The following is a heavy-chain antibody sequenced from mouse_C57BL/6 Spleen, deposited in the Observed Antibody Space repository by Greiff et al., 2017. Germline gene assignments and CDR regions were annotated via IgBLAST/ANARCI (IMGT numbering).Heavy chain of an antibody. CDR2: IDPETGGT. D-gene: IGHD1-1*01. CDR1: GYTFTDYE. J-gene: IGHJ4*01. V-gene: IGHV1-15*01. CDR3: TRGGATRAMDY. Sequence: QVQLKQSGAELVRPGASVTLSCKASGYTFTDYEMHWVKQTPVHGLEWIGAIDPETGGTAYNQKFKGKAILTADKSSSTAYMELRSLTSEDSAVYYCTRGGATRAMDYWGQGTSVTVSS.